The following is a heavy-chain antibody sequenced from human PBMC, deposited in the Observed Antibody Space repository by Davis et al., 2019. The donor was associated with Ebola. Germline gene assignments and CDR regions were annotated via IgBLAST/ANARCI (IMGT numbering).Heavy chain of an antibody. D-gene: IGHD2-8*01. J-gene: IGHJ4*02. CDR3: ARDHDIVLMVFAPGNYFDY. CDR1: GFRFNDYA. CDR2: INWESSFT. V-gene: IGHV3-20*04. Sequence: GGSLRLSCVATGFRFNDYAMHWVRQVPGKGLEWVSGINWESSFTAYADSVKGRFTISRDNAKNSLFLQMNSLRAEDTAVYYCARDHDIVLMVFAPGNYFDYWGQGTLVTVSS.